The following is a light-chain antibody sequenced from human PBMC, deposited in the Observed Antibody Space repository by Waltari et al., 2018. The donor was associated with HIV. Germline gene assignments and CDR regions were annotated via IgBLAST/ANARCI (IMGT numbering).Light chain of an antibody. CDR2: QDT. Sequence: SYDLTQPPSVSVSSVPTATVPCSGVTLGLKYVSWYQQRSGQSPVLVIYQDTKRPPGIPERFFGSTSENTATLTIYETQPLDEAHYSCQAWDSGTIVFGGGTNLTVL. J-gene: IGLJ3*02. CDR3: QAWDSGTIV. CDR1: TLGLKY. V-gene: IGLV3-1*01.